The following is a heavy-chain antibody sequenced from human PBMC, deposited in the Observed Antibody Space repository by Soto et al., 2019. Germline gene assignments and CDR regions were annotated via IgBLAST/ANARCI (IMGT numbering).Heavy chain of an antibody. CDR3: VTDSNSRVVGVTLFDY. V-gene: IGHV4-31*03. Sequence: QVHLQESGPGLVEPGETLSLTCSVSGGSITSGGYYWSWLRQRPGKGLEWIGCVYHSGTSHSTPSLEGRVSLSVDTSRNHFSLRLNSVTAADTAVYCCVTDSNSRVVGVTLFDYWGQGTRVTVSS. J-gene: IGHJ4*02. CDR2: VYHSGTS. D-gene: IGHD1-26*01. CDR1: GGSITSGGYY.